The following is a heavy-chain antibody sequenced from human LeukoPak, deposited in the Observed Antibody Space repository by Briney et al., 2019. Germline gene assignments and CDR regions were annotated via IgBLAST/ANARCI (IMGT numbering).Heavy chain of an antibody. J-gene: IGHJ4*02. CDR2: IIPIFGAA. CDR3: ARGMTTVTEELDY. CDR1: GGTFSSYA. D-gene: IGHD4-11*01. V-gene: IGHV1-69*06. Sequence: ASVKVSCKASGGTFSSYAISWVRQAPGQGLEWMGGIIPIFGAANYAQKFQGRVTITADKSTSTAYMELSSLRSEDTAVYYCARGMTTVTEELDYWGQGTLVTVSS.